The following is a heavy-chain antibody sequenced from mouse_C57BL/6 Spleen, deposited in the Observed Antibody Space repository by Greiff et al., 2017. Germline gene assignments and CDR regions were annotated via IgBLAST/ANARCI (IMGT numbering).Heavy chain of an antibody. Sequence: EVQRVESGGDLVKPGGSLKISCAASGFTFSSYGMSWVRQTPDKRLEWVATLSSGGSYTYYPASVKGRFTISRDNAKDTLYLQMSSLKSEDTAMYYCAIRKSNYLDYWGQGTTLTVSS. J-gene: IGHJ2*01. D-gene: IGHD5-1*01. CDR1: GFTFSSYG. CDR2: LSSGGSYT. V-gene: IGHV5-6*01. CDR3: AIRKSNYLDY.